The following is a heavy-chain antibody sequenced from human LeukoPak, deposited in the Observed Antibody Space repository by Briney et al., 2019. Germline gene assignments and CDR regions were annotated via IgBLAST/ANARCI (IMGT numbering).Heavy chain of an antibody. J-gene: IGHJ4*02. CDR2: INHSGGT. V-gene: IGHV4-34*01. Sequence: SETLSLTCAVYGGSFSGYYWSWIRQPPGKGLEWIGEINHSGGTNYNPSLKSRVTISVDTSKNQFSLKLSSVTAADTAVYYCARKGHSDTLTGFDYWGQGILVTVSS. CDR3: ARKGHSDTLTGFDY. D-gene: IGHD3-9*01. CDR1: GGSFSGYY.